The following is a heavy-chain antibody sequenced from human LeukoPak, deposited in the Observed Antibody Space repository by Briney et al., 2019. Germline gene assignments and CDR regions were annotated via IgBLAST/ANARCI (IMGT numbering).Heavy chain of an antibody. V-gene: IGHV3-7*01. D-gene: IGHD3-22*01. CDR2: IKEDGSEK. Sequence: GGSLRLSCVASGFTFSTYWMSWVRQAPGKGLEGVANIKEDGSEKNYVDSVKGRFTISRDNAKNTLYLQMNSLRADDTAVYYCATYSSDFGKLDPWGQGTQVTVSS. CDR1: GFTFSTYW. CDR3: ATYSSDFGKLDP. J-gene: IGHJ5*02.